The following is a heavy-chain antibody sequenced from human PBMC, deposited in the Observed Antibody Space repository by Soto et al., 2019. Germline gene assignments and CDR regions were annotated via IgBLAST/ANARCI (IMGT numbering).Heavy chain of an antibody. J-gene: IGHJ6*02. CDR2: IYYSGST. CDR3: ARAVGYSRYGMDV. CDR1: GGSISSGDYY. D-gene: IGHD1-26*01. Sequence: SETLSLTCTVSGGSISSGDYYWSWIRQPPGKGLEWIGYIYYSGSTYYNPSPKSRVTISVDTSKNQFSLKLSSVTAADTAVYYCARAVGYSRYGMDVWGQGTTVTVSS. V-gene: IGHV4-30-4*01.